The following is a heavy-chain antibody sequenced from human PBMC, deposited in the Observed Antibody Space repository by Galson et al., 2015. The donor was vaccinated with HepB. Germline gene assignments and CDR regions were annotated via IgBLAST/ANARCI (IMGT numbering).Heavy chain of an antibody. Sequence: PALVKPTQTLTLTCTFSGFSLSTSGMRVSWIRQPPGKALEWLARIDWDDDKFYSTSLKTRLTISRDTSKNQVVLTMTNMDPVDTATYYCARLWFGGSGDGMDVWGQGTTVTVSS. CDR3: ARLWFGGSGDGMDV. J-gene: IGHJ6*02. V-gene: IGHV2-70*04. D-gene: IGHD3-10*01. CDR2: IDWDDDK. CDR1: GFSLSTSGMR.